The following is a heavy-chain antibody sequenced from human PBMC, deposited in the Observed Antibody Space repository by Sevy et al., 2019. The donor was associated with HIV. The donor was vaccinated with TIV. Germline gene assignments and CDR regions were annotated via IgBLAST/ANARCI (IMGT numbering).Heavy chain of an antibody. CDR3: TTTKDYYENTGDPFDY. CDR2: FDPEDDER. D-gene: IGHD3-22*01. V-gene: IGHV1-24*01. J-gene: IGHJ4*02. CDR1: GYTLTKLS. Sequence: ASVKVSCQVSGYTLTKLSMHWVRQAPGKGREWVGSFDPEDDERIYAQKFQGRVTMTEDTSTDTAYMELSSLRSEDTAVYYCTTTKDYYENTGDPFDYWGQGTLVTVSS.